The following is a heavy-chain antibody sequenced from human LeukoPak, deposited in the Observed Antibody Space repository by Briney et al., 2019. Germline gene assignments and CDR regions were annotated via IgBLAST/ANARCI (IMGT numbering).Heavy chain of an antibody. CDR2: INHSGST. J-gene: IGHJ4*02. Sequence: PSETLSLTCAVYGGSFSGYYWSWIRQPPGKGLEWIGEINHSGSTNYNPSLKSRVTISVDTSKNQFSLKLSSVTAADTAVYYCAREGGLRYFDWLFDYFDYWGQGTLVTVSS. V-gene: IGHV4-34*01. D-gene: IGHD3-9*01. CDR1: GGSFSGYY. CDR3: AREGGLRYFDWLFDYFDY.